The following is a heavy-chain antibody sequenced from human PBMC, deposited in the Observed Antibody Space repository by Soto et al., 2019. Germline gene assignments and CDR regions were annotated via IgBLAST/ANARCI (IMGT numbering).Heavy chain of an antibody. Sequence: SETLSLTCTVSGGSISSSSYYWGWIRQPPGKGLEWIGSIYYSGSTYYNPSLKSRVTLAVDTSKNQFSLKLSSVTAADTAVYYCATPGETAAGNRWWLEDAFDIWGQGTMVTVSS. D-gene: IGHD6-13*01. CDR2: IYYSGST. J-gene: IGHJ3*02. V-gene: IGHV4-39*01. CDR3: ATPGETAAGNRWWLEDAFDI. CDR1: GGSISSSSYY.